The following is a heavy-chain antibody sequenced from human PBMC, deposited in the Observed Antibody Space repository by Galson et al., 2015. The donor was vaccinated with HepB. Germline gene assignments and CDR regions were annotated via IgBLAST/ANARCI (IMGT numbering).Heavy chain of an antibody. V-gene: IGHV3-48*01. CDR1: GFTFSSYS. D-gene: IGHD3-10*01. Sequence: SLRLSCAASGFTFSSYSMNWVRQAPGKGLEWVSYISSSSSTIYYADSVKGRFTISRDNAKNSLYLQMNSLRAEDTAVYYCAKDRPGSYYLSGCDYWGQGTLVTVSS. CDR3: AKDRPGSYYLSGCDY. CDR2: ISSSSSTI. J-gene: IGHJ4*02.